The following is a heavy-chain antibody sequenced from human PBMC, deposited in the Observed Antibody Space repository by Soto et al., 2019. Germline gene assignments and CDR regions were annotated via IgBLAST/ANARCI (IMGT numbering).Heavy chain of an antibody. CDR1: GFTVSSNY. Sequence: EVQLVESGGGLVQPGGSLRLSCAASGFTVSSNYMSWVRQAPGKGLEWVSVIYSGGSTYYADSVKGRFTISRDNSKNTVFLQMNSLRAEDTAVYYCSRESRAPAGTFDYWGQGTLVTVSS. V-gene: IGHV3-66*01. CDR3: SRESRAPAGTFDY. J-gene: IGHJ4*02. D-gene: IGHD6-13*01. CDR2: IYSGGST.